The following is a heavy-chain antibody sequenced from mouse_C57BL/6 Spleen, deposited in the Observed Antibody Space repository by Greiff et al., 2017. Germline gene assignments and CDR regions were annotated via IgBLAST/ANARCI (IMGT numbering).Heavy chain of an antibody. Sequence: QVQLQQSGAELVRPGASVTLSCTASGFTFTDYEMPWVKQTPVHGLEWIGAIDPETGGTAYNQRFKGKAILTTDKSSNTAYMELRSLTSEDSAVYYSTKRGSSPAWFAYWGQGTLVTVSA. D-gene: IGHD1-1*01. CDR3: TKRGSSPAWFAY. V-gene: IGHV1-15*01. J-gene: IGHJ3*01. CDR1: GFTFTDYE. CDR2: IDPETGGT.